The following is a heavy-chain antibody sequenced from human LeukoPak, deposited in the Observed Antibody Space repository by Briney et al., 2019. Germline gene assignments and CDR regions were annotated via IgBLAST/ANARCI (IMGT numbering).Heavy chain of an antibody. CDR2: IYYSGST. CDR3: ARFPREHYYYMDV. CDR1: GGSISSSSYY. Sequence: SETLSLTCTVSGGSISSSSYYWGWIRQPPGKGLEWIGSIYYSGSTYYNPSLKSRVTISVDTSKNQFSLKLSSVTAADTAVYYCARFPREHYYYMDVWGKGTTVTVSS. V-gene: IGHV4-39*01. J-gene: IGHJ6*03.